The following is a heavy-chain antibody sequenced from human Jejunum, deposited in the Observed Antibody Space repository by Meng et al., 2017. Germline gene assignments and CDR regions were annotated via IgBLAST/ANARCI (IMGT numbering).Heavy chain of an antibody. CDR3: ARGPPSGYGTTWFDY. D-gene: IGHD2-15*01. Sequence: GGSLRLPCAASAFTLSRYWMGWVRQAPGKGLEWVASIKADGGDKYYVDSVRGRFTVSRDNVQSSLFLQMNSLRADDTAVYFCARGPPSGYGTTWFDYWGQGTLVTVSS. J-gene: IGHJ5*01. CDR1: AFTLSRYW. CDR2: IKADGGDK. V-gene: IGHV3-7*01.